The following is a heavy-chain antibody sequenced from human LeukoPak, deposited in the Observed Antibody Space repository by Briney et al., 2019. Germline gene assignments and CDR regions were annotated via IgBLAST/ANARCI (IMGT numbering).Heavy chain of an antibody. V-gene: IGHV3-53*01. CDR3: ATPHCGGDCYPLGATDY. J-gene: IGHJ4*02. CDR1: GFTVSSNY. CDR2: IYSGGST. Sequence: PGGSLRLSCAASGFTVSSNYMSWVRQAPGKGLEWVSVIYSGGSTYYADSVKGRFTISRDNSKNTLYLQMNSLRAEDTVVYYCATPHCGGDCYPLGATDYWGQGTLVTVSS. D-gene: IGHD2-21*01.